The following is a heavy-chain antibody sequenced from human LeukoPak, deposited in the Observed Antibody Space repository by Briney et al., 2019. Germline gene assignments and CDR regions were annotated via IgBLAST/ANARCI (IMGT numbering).Heavy chain of an antibody. J-gene: IGHJ5*02. V-gene: IGHV3-48*03. Sequence: PGGSLRLSCAASGFTFSDYEMNWVRQAPGKGLEWVSYISTNGSTSYYADSVRGRFTISRDNAKSSLYLQMNSLRAEDTAVYYCARDASLRPFDPWGQGTLVTVSS. CDR1: GFTFSDYE. CDR2: ISTNGSTS. CDR3: ARDASLRPFDP.